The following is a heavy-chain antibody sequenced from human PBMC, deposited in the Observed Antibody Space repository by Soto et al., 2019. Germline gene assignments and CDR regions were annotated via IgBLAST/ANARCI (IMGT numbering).Heavy chain of an antibody. CDR2: IIPIFGTA. D-gene: IGHD5-18*01. CDR1: GGTFSSYA. Sequence: GASVKVSCKASGGTFSSYAISWVRQAPGQGLEWMGGIIPIFGTANYAQKFQGRVTITADESTSTAYMELSSLRSEDTAVYYCAAGTAMVFYFDYWGQGTLVTVS. CDR3: AAGTAMVFYFDY. V-gene: IGHV1-69*13. J-gene: IGHJ4*02.